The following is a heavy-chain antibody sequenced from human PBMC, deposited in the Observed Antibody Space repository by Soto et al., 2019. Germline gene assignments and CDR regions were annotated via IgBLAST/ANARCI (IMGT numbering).Heavy chain of an antibody. Sequence: QVQLVESGGDLVKPGGSLRLSCAASGFPFSDYYMSWIRQAPGKGLEWVSSIGSSSTYTNYADFVKGRFTISRDNAKNSLYLQMNSLRAEDTAVYYCARRGPIGYYNFWGQGTLVTVSA. D-gene: IGHD3-22*01. CDR2: IGSSSTYT. V-gene: IGHV3-11*05. CDR1: GFPFSDYY. CDR3: ARRGPIGYYNF. J-gene: IGHJ4*02.